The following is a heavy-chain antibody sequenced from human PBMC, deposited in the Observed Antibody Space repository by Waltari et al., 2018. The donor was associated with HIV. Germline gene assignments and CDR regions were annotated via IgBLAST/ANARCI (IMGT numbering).Heavy chain of an antibody. CDR2: IDWDDDK. D-gene: IGHD2-2*01. CDR1: GFSLSTSGMC. V-gene: IGHV2-70*15. CDR3: ARTNTGYCSSTSCRSYSSSWYYYGMDV. Sequence: QVTLRESGPALVKPTQTLTLTCTFSGFSLSTSGMCVSWIRQPPGKALEWLARIDWDDDKYYSTSLKTRLTISKDTSKNQVVLTMTNMDPVDTATYYCARTNTGYCSSTSCRSYSSSWYYYGMDVWGQGTTVTVSS. J-gene: IGHJ6*02.